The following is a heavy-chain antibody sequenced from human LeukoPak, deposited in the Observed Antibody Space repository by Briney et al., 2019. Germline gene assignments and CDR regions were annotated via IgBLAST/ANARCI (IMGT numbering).Heavy chain of an antibody. CDR3: ARGVWFGELLYYYFDY. J-gene: IGHJ4*02. D-gene: IGHD3-10*01. V-gene: IGHV4-31*03. CDR1: GGSISSGGYY. CDR2: IYYSGST. Sequence: SQTLSLTCTVSGGSISSGGYYWSWIRQHPGKGLEWIGYIYYSGSTYYNPSLKSRVTISVDTSKNQFSLKLSSVTAADTAVYYCARGVWFGELLYYYFDYWGQGTLVTVSS.